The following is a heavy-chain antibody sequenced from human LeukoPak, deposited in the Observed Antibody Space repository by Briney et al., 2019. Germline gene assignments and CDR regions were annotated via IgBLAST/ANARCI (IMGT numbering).Heavy chain of an antibody. CDR1: SGFYSDY. Sequence: SETLSLTCAVYSGFYSDYMTIGRRPPGKGVVWVGELIYRGSGNYNPAHKGRGTITINVSQSQFSLILSSVTAADTAVYYCARYNWDPRYAFDIWGQGTMVTVSS. D-gene: IGHD1-20*01. V-gene: IGHV4-34*12. J-gene: IGHJ3*02. CDR3: ARYNWDPRYAFDI. CDR2: LIYRGSG.